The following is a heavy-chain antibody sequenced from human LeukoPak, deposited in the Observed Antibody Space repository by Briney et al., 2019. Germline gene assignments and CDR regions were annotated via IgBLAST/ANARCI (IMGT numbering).Heavy chain of an antibody. CDR3: ARGSHPSGESLDFDY. CDR2: INHSGST. J-gene: IGHJ4*02. D-gene: IGHD3-10*01. V-gene: IGHV4-34*01. Sequence: SETLSLTCAVYGGSFSGYYWSWIRQPPGKGLEWIGEINHSGSTNYNPSLKSRVTISVDTSKNQFSLKLSSVTAADTAVYYCARGSHPSGESLDFDYWGQGTLVTASS. CDR1: GGSFSGYY.